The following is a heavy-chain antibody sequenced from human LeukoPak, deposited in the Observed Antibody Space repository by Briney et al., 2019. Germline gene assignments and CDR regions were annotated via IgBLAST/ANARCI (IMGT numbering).Heavy chain of an antibody. CDR3: ARLLGRIAAATDFDY. J-gene: IGHJ4*02. V-gene: IGHV1-3*01. CDR1: GYTFTSYA. CDR2: INAGNGNT. Sequence: GASVKVSCKASGYTFTSYAMHWVRQAPGQRLEWMGWINAGNGNTKYSQKFQGRVTITRDTSASTAYMELSSLRSEDTAVYYCARLLGRIAAATDFDYWGQGTLVTVSS. D-gene: IGHD6-13*01.